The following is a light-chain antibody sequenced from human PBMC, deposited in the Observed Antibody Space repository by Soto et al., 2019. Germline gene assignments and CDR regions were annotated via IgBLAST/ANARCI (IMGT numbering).Light chain of an antibody. CDR3: QQLNSHPPVT. J-gene: IGKJ5*01. CDR2: AAS. CDR1: QGISSY. V-gene: IGKV1-9*01. Sequence: DIQLTQSPSFLSASVGDRVTITCRASQGISSYLAWYQQKPGKAPKLLIYAASTLQSGVPSRFSGSGSGTEFTLAISSLQPEDFATYYCQQLNSHPPVTFGRGTRLEIK.